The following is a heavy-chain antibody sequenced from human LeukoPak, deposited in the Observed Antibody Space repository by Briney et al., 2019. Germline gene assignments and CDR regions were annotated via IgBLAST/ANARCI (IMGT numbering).Heavy chain of an antibody. CDR3: ARGITIFGVVIIRPLDY. J-gene: IGHJ4*02. V-gene: IGHV4-39*01. CDR2: IYYSGST. D-gene: IGHD3-3*01. Sequence: SETRSLTCTVSGGSISSSSYYWGWIRQPPGKGLEWIGSIYYSGSTYYNPSLKSRVTISVDTSKNQFSLKLSSVTAADTAVYYCARGITIFGVVIIRPLDYWGQGTLVTVSS. CDR1: GGSISSSSYY.